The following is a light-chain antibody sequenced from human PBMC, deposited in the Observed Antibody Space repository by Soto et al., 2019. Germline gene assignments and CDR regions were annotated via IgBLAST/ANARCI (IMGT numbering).Light chain of an antibody. CDR1: SSDVGGYNY. CDR3: PPYTSSSNLEV. Sequence: QSALTQPASVSGSPGQSITISCTGTSSDVGGYNYVSWHQQHPGKAPQLMIYDVSYRPSGGSNPFSGSKSGHTASLTISGPPAEGQDDDYCPPYTSSSNLEVFGGGTKVTVL. CDR2: DVS. J-gene: IGLJ2*01. V-gene: IGLV2-14*01.